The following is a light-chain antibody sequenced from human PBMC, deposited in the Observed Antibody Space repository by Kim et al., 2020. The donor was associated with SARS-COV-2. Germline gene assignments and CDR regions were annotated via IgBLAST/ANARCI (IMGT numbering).Light chain of an antibody. J-gene: IGKJ2*01. V-gene: IGKV2-30*01. CDR2: DVS. Sequence: DVVMTQSPLSLAVTLGQPASISCRSSLSLVNRDGNTFLNWIYQRPGQSPRRLIHDVSKRDSGVPDRFIGSGSGTDFTLKINGVEGRDVGVFYCLQGTPWPKTFGQGTKLEI. CDR1: LSLVNRDGNTF. CDR3: LQGTPWPKT.